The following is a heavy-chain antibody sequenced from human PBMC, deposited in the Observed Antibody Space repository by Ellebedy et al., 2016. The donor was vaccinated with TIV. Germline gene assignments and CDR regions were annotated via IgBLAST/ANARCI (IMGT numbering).Heavy chain of an antibody. Sequence: MPSETLSLTCTVSGGSISSSTYYWDWIRQPPGKGLEWIGSVYYSGSTYYNPSLKSRVTIPVDTSKKQFSLRLSSVAAADTAVYYWARRSRGDGAPGYWGQGTLVTVSS. CDR2: VYYSGST. J-gene: IGHJ4*02. CDR1: GGSISSSTYY. CDR3: ARRSRGDGAPGY. D-gene: IGHD1-26*01. V-gene: IGHV4-39*01.